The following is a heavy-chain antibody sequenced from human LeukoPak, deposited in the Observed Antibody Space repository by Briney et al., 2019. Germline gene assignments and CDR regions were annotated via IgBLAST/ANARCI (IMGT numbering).Heavy chain of an antibody. Sequence: ASVKVSCKASGYSFTSNDINWVRQATGQGPEWMGWMNPNSGDAGYAQKFQGRVTMTRNTSISTAYMELSSLRSEDTAVYYCARDSEYSSGWYGDWGQGTLVTVSS. CDR1: GYSFTSND. CDR2: MNPNSGDA. V-gene: IGHV1-8*01. CDR3: ARDSEYSSGWYGD. D-gene: IGHD6-19*01. J-gene: IGHJ4*02.